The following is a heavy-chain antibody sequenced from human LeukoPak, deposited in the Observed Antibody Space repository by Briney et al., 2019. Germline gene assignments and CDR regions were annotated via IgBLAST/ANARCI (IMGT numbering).Heavy chain of an antibody. J-gene: IGHJ4*02. Sequence: GGSLRLSCAASGFSVSNNYMCWVRQAPGKGLEWVSVIFITGTTGYADSVKGRFTISRDNSKNIVYLQMNSLRPEDTAVYYCARGQSRWGRGTLVSVSS. CDR2: IFITGTT. CDR1: GFSVSNNY. V-gene: IGHV3-53*01. D-gene: IGHD4-11*01. CDR3: ARGQSR.